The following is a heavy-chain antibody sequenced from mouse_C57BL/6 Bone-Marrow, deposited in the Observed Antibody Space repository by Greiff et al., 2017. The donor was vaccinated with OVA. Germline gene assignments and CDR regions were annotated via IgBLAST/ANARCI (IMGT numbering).Heavy chain of an antibody. D-gene: IGHD2-1*01. J-gene: IGHJ3*01. V-gene: IGHV1-50*01. CDR1: GYTFTSYW. CDR3: ARVRGNYMFAY. Sequence: QVQLQQPGAELVKPGASVKLSCKASGYTFTSYWMQWVKQRPGQGLEWIGEIDPSDSYTNYNQKFKGKATLTVDTSSSTAYMQLSSLTSEDSAVYDCARVRGNYMFAYWGQGTLVTVSA. CDR2: IDPSDSYT.